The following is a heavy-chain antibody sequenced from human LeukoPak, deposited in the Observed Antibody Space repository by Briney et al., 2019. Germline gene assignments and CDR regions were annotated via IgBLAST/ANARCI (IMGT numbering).Heavy chain of an antibody. D-gene: IGHD2-15*01. CDR2: INPNSGGT. CDR3: AGSGYCSGGSCYYYYYYMDV. Sequence: ASVKVSCKASGYTFTGYYMHWVRQAPGQGLEWMGWINPNSGGTNYAQKFQGRVTMTRDTSISTAYMELSSLRSEDTAVYYCAGSGYCSGGSCYYYYYYMDVWGKGTTVTISS. J-gene: IGHJ6*03. V-gene: IGHV1-2*02. CDR1: GYTFTGYY.